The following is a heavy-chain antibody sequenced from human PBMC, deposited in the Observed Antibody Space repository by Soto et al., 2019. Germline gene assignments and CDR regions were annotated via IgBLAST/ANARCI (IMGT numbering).Heavy chain of an antibody. CDR2: IYYGGSA. CDR1: GASIDNGDHY. J-gene: IGHJ4*02. V-gene: IGHV4-39*01. Sequence: SETLSLTCTVSGASIDNGDHYWGWIRQAPGKGLEWIGTIYYGGSAFYNPSLKSRVYLPVDTSQNQFSLKLESVTAADTAVYYCARRYGSAIDYWGQGTLVTVSS. D-gene: IGHD1-26*01. CDR3: ARRYGSAIDY.